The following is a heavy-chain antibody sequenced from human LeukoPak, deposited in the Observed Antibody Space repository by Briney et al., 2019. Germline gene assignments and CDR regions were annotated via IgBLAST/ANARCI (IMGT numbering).Heavy chain of an antibody. CDR2: IYPGDSDT. Sequence: GESLKISCKVSGYIFMTYWIGWVRQKPGKGLEWVGIIYPGDSDTRYSPSFQGQVTISADKSIYTAFLQWSSLRASDTAIYYCARLGRFGEFSSLFDRWGQGTLVTVSS. V-gene: IGHV5-51*01. CDR1: GYIFMTYW. CDR3: ARLGRFGEFSSLFDR. J-gene: IGHJ5*02. D-gene: IGHD3-10*01.